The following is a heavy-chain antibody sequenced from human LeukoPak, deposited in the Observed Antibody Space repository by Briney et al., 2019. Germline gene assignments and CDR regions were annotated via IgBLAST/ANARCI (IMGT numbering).Heavy chain of an antibody. V-gene: IGHV3-30*18. CDR3: AKCAVVGTRWTFDI. Sequence: TGRSLRLSCAASGFTFSSYGMHWVRQAPGKGLEWVAVISYDGSNKYYADSVKGRFTISRDNSKNTLYLQMNSLRAEDTAVYYCAKCAVVGTRWTFDIWGQGTMVTVSS. CDR1: GFTFSSYG. D-gene: IGHD2-15*01. J-gene: IGHJ3*02. CDR2: ISYDGSNK.